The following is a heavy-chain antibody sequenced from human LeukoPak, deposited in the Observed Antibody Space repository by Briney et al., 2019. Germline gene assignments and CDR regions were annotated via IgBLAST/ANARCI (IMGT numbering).Heavy chain of an antibody. CDR3: AKGGWLDD. V-gene: IGHV3-23*01. CDR1: GFNFNKYD. CDR2: ITGRSDKT. J-gene: IGHJ4*02. D-gene: IGHD6-19*01. Sequence: GGSLRLSCAASGFNFNKYDMTWARQAPGKGVEWVSTITGRSDKTYYTDSVKGRFITSRDNSKDTLYLQMNSLRAEDTASYYCAKGGWLDDLGQGALVTVSS.